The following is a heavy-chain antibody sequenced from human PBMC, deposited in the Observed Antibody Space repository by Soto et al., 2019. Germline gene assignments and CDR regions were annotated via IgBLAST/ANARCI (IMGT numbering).Heavy chain of an antibody. CDR2: IPYDGSNK. V-gene: IGHV3-30-3*01. J-gene: IGHJ4*02. CDR3: AREGLAAAQYFFDY. Sequence: GGSLILSCAASGFSFSSYYMHWVRQAPGKGLEWVAVIPYDGSNKYYADSVKGRFTISRDNSKNTLYLQMNSLRAEDTAVYYCAREGLAAAQYFFDYWGQGTLVTVSS. D-gene: IGHD6-13*01. CDR1: GFSFSSYY.